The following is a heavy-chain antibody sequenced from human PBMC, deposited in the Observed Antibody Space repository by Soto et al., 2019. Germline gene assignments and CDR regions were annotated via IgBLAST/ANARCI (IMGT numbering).Heavy chain of an antibody. Sequence: SVKVSCKASGYTFYSHSISWVRQAPGQGLEWMGRISADNINTKYAQKFRGRVTMTTDTSTSTVYMELRNLRSDDTAVYYCARCIQEDYYYGMDVWGQGTRVTVSS. J-gene: IGHJ6*02. D-gene: IGHD5-18*01. V-gene: IGHV1-18*01. CDR2: ISADNINT. CDR1: GYTFYSHS. CDR3: ARCIQEDYYYGMDV.